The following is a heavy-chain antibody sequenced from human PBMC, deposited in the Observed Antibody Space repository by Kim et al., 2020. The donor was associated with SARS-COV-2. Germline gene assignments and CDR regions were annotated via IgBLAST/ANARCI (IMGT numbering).Heavy chain of an antibody. Sequence: GGSLRLSCAASGFTFSSYWMHWVRQAPGKGLVWVSRITSHGTSTDYADSVKGRFTISRDNAKNTLYLQMNSLRAEDTAVYYCARGCSGDGCPTPFWGQGTLVTVSS. CDR3: ARGCSGDGCPTPF. D-gene: IGHD2-21*01. V-gene: IGHV3-74*01. J-gene: IGHJ4*02. CDR1: GFTFSSYW. CDR2: ITSHGTST.